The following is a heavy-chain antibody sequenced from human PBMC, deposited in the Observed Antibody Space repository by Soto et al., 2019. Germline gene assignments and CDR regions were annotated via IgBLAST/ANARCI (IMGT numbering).Heavy chain of an antibody. V-gene: IGHV1-46*01. CDR3: ARAAENIVVVTATTNNWFDP. J-gene: IGHJ5*02. D-gene: IGHD2-21*02. Sequence: GASVKVSCKASGYTFTSYYMHWVRQAPGQGLEWMGIINPSGGSTSYAQKFQGRVTMTRDTSTSTVYTELSSLRSEDTAVYYCARAAENIVVVTATTNNWFDPWGQGTMVTVSS. CDR2: INPSGGST. CDR1: GYTFTSYY.